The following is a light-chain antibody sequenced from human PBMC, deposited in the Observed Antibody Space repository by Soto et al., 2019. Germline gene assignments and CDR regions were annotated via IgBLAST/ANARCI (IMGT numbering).Light chain of an antibody. Sequence: QSVLTQPRSVSGSPGQSVTISCTGTSSDVGGYNSVSWYQQHPDKAPKFMIYDVSKRPSGVPDRFSGSKSGNTASLTISGLQAEDEADYYCCSYAGSDNHYVFGTGTKVTV. V-gene: IGLV2-11*01. CDR2: DVS. J-gene: IGLJ1*01. CDR1: SSDVGGYNS. CDR3: CSYAGSDNHYV.